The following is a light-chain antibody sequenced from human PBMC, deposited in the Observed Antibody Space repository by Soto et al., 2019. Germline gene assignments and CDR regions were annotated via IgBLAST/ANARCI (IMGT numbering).Light chain of an antibody. Sequence: EVAMAQTPVTLSVSPGEGATLSCRASQRFDISLAWYQQKPGQAPRLLIYGASTRATGIPARFSGSGSGTEFTLTISSLQSEDFAVYYCQQYNNWPRISFGPGTKVDIK. J-gene: IGKJ3*01. V-gene: IGKV3-15*01. CDR1: QRFDIS. CDR2: GAS. CDR3: QQYNNWPRIS.